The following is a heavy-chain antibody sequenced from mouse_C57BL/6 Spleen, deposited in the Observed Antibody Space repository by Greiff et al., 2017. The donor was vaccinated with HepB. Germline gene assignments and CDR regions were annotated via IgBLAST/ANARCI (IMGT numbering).Heavy chain of an antibody. CDR1: GFTFSDYG. CDR3: ATLYYEYDYFDY. V-gene: IGHV5-17*01. J-gene: IGHJ2*01. Sequence: EVQLVESGGGLVKPGGSLKLSCAASGFTFSDYGMHWVRQAPEKGLEWVAYISSGSSTIYYADTVKGRFTISRDNAKNTLFLQMTSLRSEDTAMYYCATLYYEYDYFDYWGQGTTLTVSS. D-gene: IGHD2-4*01. CDR2: ISSGSSTI.